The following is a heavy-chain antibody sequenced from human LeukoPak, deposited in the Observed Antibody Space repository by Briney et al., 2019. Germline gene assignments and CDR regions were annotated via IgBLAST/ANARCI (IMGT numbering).Heavy chain of an antibody. V-gene: IGHV1-18*01. CDR3: ARSKDGQWLAAYDY. D-gene: IGHD6-19*01. J-gene: IGHJ4*02. CDR2: ISAYNGNT. Sequence: ASVKVSCTASGYTFTSYGISWVRQAPGQGLEWMGWISAYNGNTNYAQKLQGRVTMTTDTSTSTAYMELRSLRSDDTAVYYCARSKDGQWLAAYDYWGQGTLVTVSS. CDR1: GYTFTSYG.